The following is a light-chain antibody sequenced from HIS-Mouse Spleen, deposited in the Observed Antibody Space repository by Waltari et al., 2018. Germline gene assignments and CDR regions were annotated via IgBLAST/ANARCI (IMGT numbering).Light chain of an antibody. CDR3: QSYDSSLSGPRV. CDR2: GNS. CDR1: SSNIGAGSD. Sequence: QSVLTQPPSVSGAPGQRVTIPCPGSSSNIGAGSDVTWSPQLPGTATNPLIYGNSNRPSGVPDRFSGSKSGTSASLAITGLQAEDEADYYCQSYDSSLSGPRVFGGGTKLTVL. V-gene: IGLV1-40*01. J-gene: IGLJ2*01.